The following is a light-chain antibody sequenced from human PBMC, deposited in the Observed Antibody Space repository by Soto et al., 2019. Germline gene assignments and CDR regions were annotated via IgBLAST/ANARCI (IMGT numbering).Light chain of an antibody. J-gene: IGKJ1*01. CDR1: QSVSSSY. CDR3: QQYGSSPPWT. V-gene: IGKV3-20*01. CDR2: GAS. Sequence: EIVLTQSPGTLSLSPGERATLSCRASQSVSSSYLAWYQQKPGQAPRLLIYGASSRATGIPDRFRGSGSGTDFTLTISRLEPEDLAVYYCQQYGSSPPWTFGQGTKVESK.